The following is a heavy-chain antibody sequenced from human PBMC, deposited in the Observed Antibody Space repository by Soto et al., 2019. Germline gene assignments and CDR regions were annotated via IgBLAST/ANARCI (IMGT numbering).Heavy chain of an antibody. D-gene: IGHD6-19*01. V-gene: IGHV3-30*03. CDR1: GFTFSDYA. CDR3: AMGGRQWLVTSDFNY. J-gene: IGHJ4*02. CDR2: VSHDGRNT. Sequence: VQLVESGGGVVQPGRSLRLSCAASGFTFSDYAMHWVRQAPGKGLEWVAVVSHDGRNTHYADSVKGRFTISRDSSKNTVSLEMTSPRAEDTAVYYCAMGGRQWLVTSDFNYWGQGALVTVSS.